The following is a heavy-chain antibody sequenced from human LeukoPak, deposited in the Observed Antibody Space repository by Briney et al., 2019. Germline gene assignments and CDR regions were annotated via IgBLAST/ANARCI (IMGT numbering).Heavy chain of an antibody. V-gene: IGHV3-11*04. Sequence: GGSLRLSCAASGFTFDDYGMSWVRQAPGKGLEWVSYISSSGSTIYYADSVKGRFTISRDNAKNSLYLQMNSLRAEDTAVYYCASTNFWSGYWLDYWGQGTLVTVSS. CDR1: GFTFDDYG. CDR3: ASTNFWSGYWLDY. CDR2: ISSSGSTI. J-gene: IGHJ4*02. D-gene: IGHD3-3*01.